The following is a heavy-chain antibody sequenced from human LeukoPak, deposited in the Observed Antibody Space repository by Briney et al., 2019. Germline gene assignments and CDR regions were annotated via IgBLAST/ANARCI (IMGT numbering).Heavy chain of an antibody. Sequence: GRSLRLSCAASGFTFSSYAMHWVRQAPGKGLEWVAVISYDGSNKYYADSVKGRFTISRDNSKNTLYLQMNSLRAEDAAVYYCARGTDYDFWSGFGPWGQGTLVTVSS. CDR2: ISYDGSNK. CDR3: ARGTDYDFWSGFGP. V-gene: IGHV3-30*01. CDR1: GFTFSSYA. J-gene: IGHJ5*02. D-gene: IGHD3-3*01.